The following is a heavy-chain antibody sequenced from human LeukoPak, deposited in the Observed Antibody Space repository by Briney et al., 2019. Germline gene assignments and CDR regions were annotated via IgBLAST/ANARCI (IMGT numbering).Heavy chain of an antibody. Sequence: ESGPTLANPTQTLTLTCTFSGFSLSTSGMCVSWIRQPPGKALEWLARIDWDDDKYYSTSLKTRLTISKDTSKNQVVLTMTNMDPVDTATYYCARMLYCSSTSCYYFDYWGQGTLVTVSS. CDR1: GFSLSTSGMC. V-gene: IGHV2-70*11. J-gene: IGHJ4*02. D-gene: IGHD2-2*01. CDR3: ARMLYCSSTSCYYFDY. CDR2: IDWDDDK.